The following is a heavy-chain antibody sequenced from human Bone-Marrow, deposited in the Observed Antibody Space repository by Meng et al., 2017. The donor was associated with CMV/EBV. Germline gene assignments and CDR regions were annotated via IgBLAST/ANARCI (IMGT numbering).Heavy chain of an antibody. Sequence: GGPLRLSCAASGFTFGRYTMKWVRQAPGKGLGWVSSITGDSSYIFYADSMKGRFTITRDNGKKSLFLQMNSLRAEDSAVYYCARDGCSRSKCPVYDHYGMDVWGPGTTVTVSS. J-gene: IGHJ6*02. CDR2: ITGDSSYI. V-gene: IGHV3-21*01. CDR1: GFTFGRYT. D-gene: IGHD2-2*01. CDR3: ARDGCSRSKCPVYDHYGMDV.